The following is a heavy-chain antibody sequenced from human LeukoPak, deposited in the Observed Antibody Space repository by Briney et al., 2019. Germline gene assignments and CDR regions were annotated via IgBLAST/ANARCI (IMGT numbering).Heavy chain of an antibody. CDR3: ARHSSQSSGWYGVHDY. J-gene: IGHJ4*02. D-gene: IGHD6-19*01. Sequence: PGESLKTSCKGSGYSFTSYWIGWVRQMPGKGLEWMGIIYPGDSDTRYSPSFQGQVTISADKSISTAYLQWSSLKASDTAMYYCARHSSQSSGWYGVHDYWGQGTLVTVSS. V-gene: IGHV5-51*01. CDR2: IYPGDSDT. CDR1: GYSFTSYW.